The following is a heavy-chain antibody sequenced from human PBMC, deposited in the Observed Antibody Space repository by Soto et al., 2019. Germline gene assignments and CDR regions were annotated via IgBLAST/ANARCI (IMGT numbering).Heavy chain of an antibody. Sequence: QVQLVQSGAEVKKPGSSMKVSCKASGGTFNSYDINWVRQAPGQGLEWMGGIIPIVETPKYAQKYQGRVTINEDESTNSVYMELSSLRSEDTAMYYCARLSRPNYYDTSGFFKDNGFDPWGQGTLVTVSS. CDR2: IIPIVETP. V-gene: IGHV1-69*01. D-gene: IGHD3-22*01. CDR1: GGTFNSYD. J-gene: IGHJ5*02. CDR3: ARLSRPNYYDTSGFFKDNGFDP.